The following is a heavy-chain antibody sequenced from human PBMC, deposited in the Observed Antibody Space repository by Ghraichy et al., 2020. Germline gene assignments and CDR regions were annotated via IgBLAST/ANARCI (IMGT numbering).Heavy chain of an antibody. CDR3: ARSGFSYGYNVDY. CDR1: RFDFSYYY. V-gene: IGHV3-11*01. Sequence: GESLNISCAASRFDFSYYYMTWIRQAPGKGLEWVSYISGSGTTVYYADSVKGRFTISRDNAKNSLYLQMNSLRAEDTAVYYCARSGFSYGYNVDYWGQGTLVTVSS. J-gene: IGHJ4*02. CDR2: ISGSGTTV. D-gene: IGHD5-18*01.